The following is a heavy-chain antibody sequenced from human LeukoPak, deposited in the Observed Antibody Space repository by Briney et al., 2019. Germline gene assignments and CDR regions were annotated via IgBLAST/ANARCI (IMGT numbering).Heavy chain of an antibody. CDR3: ARGGIAAAGNLP. D-gene: IGHD6-13*01. Sequence: TLSLTCTVSGGSISSGDYYWSWIRQPPGKGLEWIGYIYYSGSTYYNPSLKSRVTISVDTSKNQFSLKLSSVTAADTAVYYCARGGIAAAGNLPWGQGTLVTVSS. V-gene: IGHV4-30-4*08. J-gene: IGHJ5*02. CDR1: GGSISSGDYY. CDR2: IYYSGST.